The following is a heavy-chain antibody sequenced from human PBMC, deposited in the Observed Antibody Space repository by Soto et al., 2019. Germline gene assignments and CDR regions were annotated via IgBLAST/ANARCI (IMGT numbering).Heavy chain of an antibody. CDR3: TRDLFFLSTSTVTTDDY. Sequence: VQLVQSGAELKKPGASVSVSCKASGYTFTRFGLSWVRQAPGQGPEWMGWISPETGKTAYTYKFQDRVTMTTDASTTTLYLDLGSLRSDDTAVYYCTRDLFFLSTSTVTTDDYWGQGTLVTVSS. J-gene: IGHJ4*02. V-gene: IGHV1-18*04. CDR2: ISPETGKT. D-gene: IGHD4-17*01. CDR1: GYTFTRFG.